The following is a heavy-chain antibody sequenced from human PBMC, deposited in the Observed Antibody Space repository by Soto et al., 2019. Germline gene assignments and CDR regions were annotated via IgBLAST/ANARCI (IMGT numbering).Heavy chain of an antibody. Sequence: QVQLVESGGGVVQPGRSLRLSCAASGFTFSDYAIHWVRQAPGKGLEWVAVISYDGSNKYYADSVKGRFTISRDNSKNTLFLQMNSLRVEDTALYYCVKDGAYSGSYSADYGMDVWGQGTTVTVSS. J-gene: IGHJ6*02. CDR1: GFTFSDYA. D-gene: IGHD1-26*01. CDR2: ISYDGSNK. CDR3: VKDGAYSGSYSADYGMDV. V-gene: IGHV3-30*18.